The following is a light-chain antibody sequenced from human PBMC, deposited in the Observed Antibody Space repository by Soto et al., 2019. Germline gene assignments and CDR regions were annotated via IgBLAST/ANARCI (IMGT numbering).Light chain of an antibody. V-gene: IGKV1-27*01. CDR1: QGISNY. CDR2: AAS. CDR3: QKYNSAPWT. J-gene: IGKJ1*01. Sequence: DIQMTQSPSSLSASVGDRVTITCRASQGISNYLAWYQQKPGTVPKLLISAASTLQTGVPSRFSGGGSGTDFTITISSLQPEDVATYYCQKYNSAPWTFGQGTKVDIK.